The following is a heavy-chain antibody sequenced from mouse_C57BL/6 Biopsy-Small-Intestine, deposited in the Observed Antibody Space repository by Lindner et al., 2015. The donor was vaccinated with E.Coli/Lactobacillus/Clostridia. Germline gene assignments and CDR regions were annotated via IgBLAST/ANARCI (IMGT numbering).Heavy chain of an antibody. CDR1: GYTFINYG. V-gene: IGHV1-84*02. CDR3: ARGKRSLQFLDQDFDY. Sequence: SVKVSCKASGYTFINYGINWVRQAPGQGLERMGWISAYSGNTRYARKFQGRVTMTTHTSTGTAYMELRSLRSDDTAVYYCARGKRSLQFLDQDFDYWGQGTLVPVSS. CDR2: ISAYSGNT. D-gene: IGHD1-1*01. J-gene: IGHJ4*01.